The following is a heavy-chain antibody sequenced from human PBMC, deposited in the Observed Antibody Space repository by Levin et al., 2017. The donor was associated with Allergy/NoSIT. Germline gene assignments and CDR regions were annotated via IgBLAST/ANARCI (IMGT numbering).Heavy chain of an antibody. CDR2: INHSGST. J-gene: IGHJ3*02. V-gene: IGHV4-34*01. Sequence: SETLSLTCAVYGGSFSGYYWSWIRQPPGKGLEWIGEINHSGSTNYNPSLKSRVTISVDTSKNQFSLKLSSVTAADTAVYYCARGGGRYYYGSGRYGRLDAFDIWGQGTMVTVSS. CDR1: GGSFSGYY. CDR3: ARGGGRYYYGSGRYGRLDAFDI. D-gene: IGHD3-10*01.